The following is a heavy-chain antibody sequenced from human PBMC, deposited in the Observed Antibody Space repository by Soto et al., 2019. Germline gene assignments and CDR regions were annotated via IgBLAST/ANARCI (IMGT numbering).Heavy chain of an antibody. V-gene: IGHV5-10-1*01. J-gene: IGHJ4*02. Sequence: GESLKISCKGSGYTFTSYWITWVRQMPGKGLEWMGRIDPGDSYTNYSPSFQGHVSISADKSIKTAYLQWSSLEAADTAVYYCARNSYSSRWDYFDYWGQGTLVTVSS. D-gene: IGHD6-13*01. CDR3: ARNSYSSRWDYFDY. CDR1: GYTFTSYW. CDR2: IDPGDSYT.